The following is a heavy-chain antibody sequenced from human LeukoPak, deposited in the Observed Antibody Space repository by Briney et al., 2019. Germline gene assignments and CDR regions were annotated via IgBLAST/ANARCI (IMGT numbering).Heavy chain of an antibody. CDR1: GFTFSDHY. V-gene: IGHV3-72*01. Sequence: GGSLRLSCAASGFTFSDHYMDWVRQAPGKGLEWVGRTRNKANSYTTEYAASVKGRFTISRDDSKNSLYLQMNSLKTEDTAVYYCATLGVGRDLEYFDYWGQGTLVTVSS. CDR3: ATLGVGRDLEYFDY. CDR2: TRNKANSYTT. D-gene: IGHD2-15*01. J-gene: IGHJ4*02.